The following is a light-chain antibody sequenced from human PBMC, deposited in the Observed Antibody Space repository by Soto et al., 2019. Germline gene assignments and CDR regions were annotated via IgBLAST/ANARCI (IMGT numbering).Light chain of an antibody. CDR1: QTISSW. Sequence: DIQMTQSPSTLSASVRYRVTITCRASQTISSWLAWFQQRPGRAPKFLIYKASSLKNGVPLRFSGSGSGTQFTLTKSSLQPDDCATYYCQQYHIYSGTFGQGAKGDIK. CDR3: QQYHIYSGT. V-gene: IGKV1-5*03. J-gene: IGKJ1*01. CDR2: KAS.